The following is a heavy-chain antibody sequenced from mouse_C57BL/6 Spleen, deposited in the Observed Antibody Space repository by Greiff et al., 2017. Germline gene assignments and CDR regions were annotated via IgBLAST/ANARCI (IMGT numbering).Heavy chain of an antibody. CDR3: ARSGIYDGYYSDY. CDR2: IHPNSGST. D-gene: IGHD2-3*01. V-gene: IGHV1-64*01. Sequence: QVQLQQPGAELVKPGASVKLSCKASGYTFTSYWMHWVKQRPGQGLEWIGMIHPNSGSTKYNEKFKSKATLTVDKSSSTAYMQLSSLTSKDTAVYYCARSGIYDGYYSDYWGQGTTLTVSS. CDR1: GYTFTSYW. J-gene: IGHJ2*01.